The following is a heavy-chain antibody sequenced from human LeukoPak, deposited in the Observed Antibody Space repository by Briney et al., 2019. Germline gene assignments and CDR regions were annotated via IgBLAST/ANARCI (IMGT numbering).Heavy chain of an antibody. J-gene: IGHJ6*03. D-gene: IGHD3-9*01. CDR3: ARYDYDILTGYLRAYYYYMDV. CDR2: IKQDGSEK. V-gene: IGHV3-7*01. CDR1: GFTFSSYW. Sequence: GGSLRLSCAASGFTFSSYWMSWVRQAPGKGLEWVANIKQDGSEKYYVDSVKGRFTISRDNAKNSLYLQMNSLRAEDTAVYYCARYDYDILTGYLRAYYYYMDVWGKGTTVTVSS.